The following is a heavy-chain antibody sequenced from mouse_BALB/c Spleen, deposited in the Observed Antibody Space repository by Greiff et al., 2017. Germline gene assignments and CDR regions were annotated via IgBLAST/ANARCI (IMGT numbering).Heavy chain of an antibody. V-gene: IGHV2-2*02. J-gene: IGHJ4*01. CDR3: AREDGYDVERNAMDY. CDR1: GFALTSYG. CDR2: IWSGGST. Sequence: QVQLQQSGPGLVQPGESLSISCTASGFALTSYGVHWVRQTPGKGLEWLGVIWSGGSTDYNAAKISRLSISKDDDKTQVFFKMNSMQANDAAIYFCAREDGYDVERNAMDYWGQGTSVTVSS. D-gene: IGHD2-2*01.